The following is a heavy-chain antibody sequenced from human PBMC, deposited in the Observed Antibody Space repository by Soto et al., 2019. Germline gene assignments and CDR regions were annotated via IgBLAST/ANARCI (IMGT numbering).Heavy chain of an antibody. V-gene: IGHV2-5*01. J-gene: IGHJ6*02. Sequence: SGATLLNPTHTLTLTFTFSGFSLSASLVCFVWVRQPPGKALEWLALIYSNDDKRFSTSLKNRLTITKDTSKNQVVLTMTNMDPVETATYYCKHMRGSGLYGMDVCGQGNTVNVSS. CDR1: GFSLSASLVC. CDR3: KHMRGSGLYGMDV. D-gene: IGHD3-10*01. CDR2: IYSNDDK.